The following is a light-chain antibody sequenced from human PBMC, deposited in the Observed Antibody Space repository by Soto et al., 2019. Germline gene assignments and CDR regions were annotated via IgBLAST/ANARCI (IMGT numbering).Light chain of an antibody. J-gene: IGLJ3*02. CDR2: RNN. V-gene: IGLV1-47*01. CDR1: TSILGSNF. CDR3: ASWDDSLSGVV. Sequence: HSVPTHPTPASGTPPPRGTLSCSCRTSILGSNFIYWYQQLPGAAPKLLISRNNQRPSGVPDRFSGSKSGTSASLAISGLRSEDEAAYHCASWDDSLSGVVFGGGTKVTVL.